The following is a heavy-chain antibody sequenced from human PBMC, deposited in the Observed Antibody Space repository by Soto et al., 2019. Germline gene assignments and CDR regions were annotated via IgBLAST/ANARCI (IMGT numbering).Heavy chain of an antibody. CDR2: IRQDGSEK. V-gene: IGHV3-7*01. CDR1: GFTFSSHW. Sequence: EVQLVESGGGLVQPGGSLRLSCAASGFTFSSHWMSWVRQAPGKGLEWVANIRQDGSEKYYGDSVNGRFTISRDNAKNSLYLQMNSLRAEDTAVYYCARGGPHNLNSYPDYWGQGTLVTVSS. CDR3: ARGGPHNLNSYPDY. D-gene: IGHD1-1*01. J-gene: IGHJ4*02.